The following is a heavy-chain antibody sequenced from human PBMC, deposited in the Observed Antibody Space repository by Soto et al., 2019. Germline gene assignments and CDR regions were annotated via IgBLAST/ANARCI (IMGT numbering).Heavy chain of an antibody. CDR2: IIPKLGSA. CDR3: ATPPLDYYDSSGYLDI. J-gene: IGHJ3*02. D-gene: IGHD3-22*01. V-gene: IGHV1-69*13. Sequence: ASVKVSCKASGGGNLRDYRTTWVRRAPGQGLEWMGGIIPKLGSANYAQNFQGRVTITADESTSTAYMELSSLRSEDTAVYYCATPPLDYYDSSGYLDIWGQGTMVTVSS. CDR1: GGGNLRDYR.